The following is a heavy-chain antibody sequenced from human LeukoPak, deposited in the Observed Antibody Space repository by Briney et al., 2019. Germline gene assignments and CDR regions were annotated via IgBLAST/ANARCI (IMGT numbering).Heavy chain of an antibody. D-gene: IGHD3-3*01. CDR1: GFTFSSYA. J-gene: IGHJ4*02. CDR3: ARGGGYDFWSGYYYFDY. Sequence: GGSLRLSCAASGFTFSSYAMHWVRQAPGKGLEWVAVISYDGSNKYYADSVKGRFTISRDNSKNTLYLQMNSPRAEDTAVYYCARGGGYDFWSGYYYFDYWGQGTLVTVSS. CDR2: ISYDGSNK. V-gene: IGHV3-30-3*01.